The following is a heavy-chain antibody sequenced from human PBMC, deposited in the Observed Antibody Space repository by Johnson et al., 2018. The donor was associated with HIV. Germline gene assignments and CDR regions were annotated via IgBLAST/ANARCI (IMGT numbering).Heavy chain of an antibody. Sequence: VQLVESGGGLVQPGGSLRLSCAPSGFTFSRYAMSWLRQAPGKGLEWVSAISGSGDSTYDADSAKGRFNIYRDHSKNTRYLQMNRLGAEDTAVYYCARDTDIVVVPARGDAFDIWGQGTMVTVSS. CDR3: ARDTDIVVVPARGDAFDI. J-gene: IGHJ3*02. CDR2: ISGSGDST. D-gene: IGHD2-2*01. V-gene: IGHV3-23*04. CDR1: GFTFSRYA.